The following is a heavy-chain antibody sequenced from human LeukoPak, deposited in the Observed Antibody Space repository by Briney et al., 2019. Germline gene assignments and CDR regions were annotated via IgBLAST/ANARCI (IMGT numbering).Heavy chain of an antibody. CDR3: ARVGYTAMVPDVY. Sequence: GGSPRLSCAASGFTFSSYSMNWVRQAPGKGLEWVSYISSSSSTIYYADSVKGRFTISRDNAKNSLYLQMNSLRAGDTAVYYCARVGYTAMVPDVYWGQGTLVTVSS. CDR2: ISSSSSTI. J-gene: IGHJ4*02. V-gene: IGHV3-48*04. D-gene: IGHD5-18*01. CDR1: GFTFSSYS.